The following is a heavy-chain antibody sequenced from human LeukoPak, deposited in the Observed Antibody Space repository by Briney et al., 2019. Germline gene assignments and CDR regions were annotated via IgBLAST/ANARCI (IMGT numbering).Heavy chain of an antibody. CDR3: AKEGGRYRSSTSCYIGYFDY. V-gene: IGHV3-30*02. J-gene: IGHJ4*02. CDR1: GFTFSSYG. CDR2: IRYDGSNK. D-gene: IGHD2-2*02. Sequence: GGSLRLSCAASGFTFSSYGMHWFRQAPGKGLEWVAFIRYDGSNKYYADSVKGRFTISRDNSKNTLYLQMNSLRAEDTAVYYCAKEGGRYRSSTSCYIGYFDYWGQGTLVTVSS.